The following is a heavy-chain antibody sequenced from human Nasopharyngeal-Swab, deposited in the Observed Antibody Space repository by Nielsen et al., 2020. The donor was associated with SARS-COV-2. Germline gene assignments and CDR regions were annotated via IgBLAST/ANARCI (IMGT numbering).Heavy chain of an antibody. CDR2: INPSGGST. J-gene: IGHJ5*02. V-gene: IGHV1-46*01. D-gene: IGHD3-10*01. Sequence: ASVKVSCKVSGYTFTSYYMHWVRQAPGQGLEWMGIINPSGGSTSYAQKFQGRVTMTRDTSTSTVYMELSSLRSEDTAVYYCARDGKREGPLLWFGELYVGWFDPWGQGTLVTVSS. CDR1: GYTFTSYY. CDR3: ARDGKREGPLLWFGELYVGWFDP.